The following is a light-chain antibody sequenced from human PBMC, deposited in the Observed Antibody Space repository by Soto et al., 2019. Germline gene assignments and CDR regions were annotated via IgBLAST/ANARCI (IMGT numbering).Light chain of an antibody. Sequence: EIVMTQSPATLSVSPGERATLSCRASQSVSSNLAWYQQKPGQAPRLLINGTSSRATGVPARFSGSGSGTEFTLTIISLQSEDFAVYYCQQYNSWPAFTFGPGTKVDIK. V-gene: IGKV3-15*01. CDR2: GTS. CDR3: QQYNSWPAFT. J-gene: IGKJ3*01. CDR1: QSVSSN.